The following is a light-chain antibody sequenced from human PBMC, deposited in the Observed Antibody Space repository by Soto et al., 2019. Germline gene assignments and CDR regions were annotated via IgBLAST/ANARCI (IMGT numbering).Light chain of an antibody. CDR2: KAS. Sequence: LPIAKSPSHLSQSPSALLATHCRASQSIGRFLNWYQQKPGKAPKLLIYKASSLESGVPSRFSGSGSGTEFTLTISSLQPDDFATYYCQQYNSYSWTFGQGTKVDIK. CDR3: QQYNSYSWT. J-gene: IGKJ1*01. V-gene: IGKV1-5*03. CDR1: QSIGRF.